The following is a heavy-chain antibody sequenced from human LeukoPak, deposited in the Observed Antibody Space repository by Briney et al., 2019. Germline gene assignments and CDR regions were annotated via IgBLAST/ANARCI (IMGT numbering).Heavy chain of an antibody. V-gene: IGHV3-48*04. CDR2: ISSSSSTI. CDR1: GFTFSSYS. J-gene: IGHJ6*03. CDR3: VRDGATGYMDV. Sequence: GGSLRLSCAASGFTFSSYSMNWVRQAPGKGLEWVSYISSSSSTIYYADSVKGRFTISRDNAKNSLFLQMNSLRAEDTAVYYCVRDGATGYMDVWGKGTTVTISS.